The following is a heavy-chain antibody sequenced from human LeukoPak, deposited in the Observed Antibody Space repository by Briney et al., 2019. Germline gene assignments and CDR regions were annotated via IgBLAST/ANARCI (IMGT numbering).Heavy chain of an antibody. D-gene: IGHD2-15*01. J-gene: IGHJ4*02. CDR3: AKDFLQVAGSVFDY. Sequence: GGSLRLSCAASGFTFSSYAMSWVRQAPGKGLQWVSAISGSDRHDSTYYADSVKGRFTISRDNSKNTVYLQMNSLGAGDTAVYYCAKDFLQVAGSVFDYWGQGTLVTVSS. CDR2: ISGSDRHDST. V-gene: IGHV3-23*01. CDR1: GFTFSSYA.